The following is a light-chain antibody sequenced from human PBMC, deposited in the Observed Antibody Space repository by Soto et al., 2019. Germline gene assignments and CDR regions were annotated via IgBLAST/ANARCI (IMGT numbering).Light chain of an antibody. J-gene: IGKJ4*01. Sequence: DIQMTECPSTLSASVGDRVTITCRASQSISSWLAWYQQKPGKAPKLLIYDASSLESGVPSRFSGSGSGTEFTLTISSLQPDDFATYYCQQYNSYSLTAGGGTKVDIK. CDR1: QSISSW. V-gene: IGKV1-5*01. CDR3: QQYNSYSLT. CDR2: DAS.